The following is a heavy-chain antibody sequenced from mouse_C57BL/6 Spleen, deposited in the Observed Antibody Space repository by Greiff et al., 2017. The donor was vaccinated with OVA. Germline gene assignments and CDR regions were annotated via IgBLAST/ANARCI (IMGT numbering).Heavy chain of an antibody. CDR3: ARGIVAKDFDY. Sequence: EVQLQQSGPELVKPGASVKISCKASGYTFTDYYMNWVKQSHGKSLEWIGDINPNNGGTSYNQKFKGKATLTVDKSSSTAYMELRSLTSEDSAVYYCARGIVAKDFDYWGQGTTLTVSS. CDR1: GYTFTDYY. J-gene: IGHJ2*01. D-gene: IGHD1-1*01. V-gene: IGHV1-26*01. CDR2: INPNNGGT.